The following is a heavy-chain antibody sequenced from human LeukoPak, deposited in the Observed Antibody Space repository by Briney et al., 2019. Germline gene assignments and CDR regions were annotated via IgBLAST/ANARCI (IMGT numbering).Heavy chain of an antibody. Sequence: ASVKVSCKASRYTFTDHYMYWVRQAPGQGLEWMGWINPNSGDTNYAQKFQGRVTMTRDTSISTAYMELSRLRSDDTAMYYCSRVAYTRYCSGGTCYSDYWGQGTLVTVSS. CDR2: INPNSGDT. D-gene: IGHD2-15*01. J-gene: IGHJ4*02. CDR3: SRVAYTRYCSGGTCYSDY. CDR1: RYTFTDHY. V-gene: IGHV1-2*02.